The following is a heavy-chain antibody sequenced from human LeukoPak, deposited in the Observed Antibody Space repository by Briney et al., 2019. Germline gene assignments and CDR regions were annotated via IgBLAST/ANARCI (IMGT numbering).Heavy chain of an antibody. CDR2: IYYSGST. CDR1: GGSISSSSYY. J-gene: IGHJ4*02. Sequence: SQTLSLTCTVSGGSISSSSYYWGWIRQPPGKGLEWIGSIYYSGSTYYNPPLKSRVTISVDTSKNQFSLKLSSVTAADTAVYYCARGVYTAAAQYGYWGQGTLVTVSS. V-gene: IGHV4-39*07. CDR3: ARGVYTAAAQYGY. D-gene: IGHD6-13*01.